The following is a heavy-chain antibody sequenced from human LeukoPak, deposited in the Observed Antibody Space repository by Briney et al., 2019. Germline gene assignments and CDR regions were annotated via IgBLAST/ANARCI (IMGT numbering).Heavy chain of an antibody. CDR3: AKDRDPLTSSGWPWAYFDY. D-gene: IGHD6-19*01. Sequence: GGSLRLSCTASGFTFSNYAMSWVRQAPGKGLEWVISGSGANTYYADSVKGRFSISRDNSKNTVFVQMNSLRAEDTAIYYCAKDRDPLTSSGWPWAYFDYWGQGIMVIVSS. J-gene: IGHJ4*02. V-gene: IGHV3-23*01. CDR2: SGSGANT. CDR1: GFTFSNYA.